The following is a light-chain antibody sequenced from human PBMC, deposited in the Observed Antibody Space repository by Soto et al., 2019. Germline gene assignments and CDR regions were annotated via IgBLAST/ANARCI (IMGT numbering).Light chain of an antibody. CDR3: QQHGSSPPSWT. CDR1: QSVSSNY. Sequence: PGERATLVCRASQSVSSNYLAWYQQKPGQAPRLLIYGASSRATGIPDRFSGSGSGTDFSLTISRLEPEDSAVYYCQQHGSSPPSWTFGQGTKVEIK. J-gene: IGKJ1*01. CDR2: GAS. V-gene: IGKV3-20*01.